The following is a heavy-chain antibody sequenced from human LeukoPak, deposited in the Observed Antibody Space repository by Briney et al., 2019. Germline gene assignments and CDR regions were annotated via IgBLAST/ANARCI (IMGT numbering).Heavy chain of an antibody. V-gene: IGHV4-4*07. Sequence: SETLSLTCTVSGGSISSYYWSWVRQPAGKGLEWIGRIYTSGRTNYNPSLKSRVTMSVDTSKNQFSLQLSSVTAADTAVYYCARGYYYGSGSYSHFDYWGQGTLVTVSS. CDR3: ARGYYYGSGSYSHFDY. D-gene: IGHD3-10*01. CDR2: IYTSGRT. CDR1: GGSISSYY. J-gene: IGHJ4*02.